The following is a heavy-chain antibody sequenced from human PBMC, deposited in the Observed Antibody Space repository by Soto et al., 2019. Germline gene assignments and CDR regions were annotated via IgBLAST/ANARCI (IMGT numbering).Heavy chain of an antibody. V-gene: IGHV3-30*18. CDR3: AKDPGGYSYGYVPGY. D-gene: IGHD5-18*01. J-gene: IGHJ4*02. Sequence: RLSCAASGFTFSSYGMHWVRQAPGKGLEWVAVISYDGSNKYYADSVKGRFTISRDNSKNTLYLQMNSLRAEDTAVYYCAKDPGGYSYGYVPGYWGQGTLVTVSS. CDR1: GFTFSSYG. CDR2: ISYDGSNK.